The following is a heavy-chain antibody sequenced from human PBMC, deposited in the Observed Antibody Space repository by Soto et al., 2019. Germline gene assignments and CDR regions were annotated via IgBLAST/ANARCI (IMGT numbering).Heavy chain of an antibody. CDR3: ARVYLGPVWATGAFDI. V-gene: IGHV1-18*01. J-gene: IGHJ3*02. CDR1: GYTFTSYG. D-gene: IGHD3-16*01. CDR2: ISAYNGNT. Sequence: GASVKVSCKASGYTFTSYGISWVRQAPGQGLEWMGWISAYNGNTNYAQKLQGRVTMTTDTSTSTAYMELRSLRSDDTAVYYCARVYLGPVWATGAFDIWGQGTMVTVSS.